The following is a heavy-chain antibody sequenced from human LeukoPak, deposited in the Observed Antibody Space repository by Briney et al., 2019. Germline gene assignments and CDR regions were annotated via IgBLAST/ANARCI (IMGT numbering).Heavy chain of an antibody. J-gene: IGHJ5*02. D-gene: IGHD3-10*01. CDR3: AKAPEITMAHNWFDP. Sequence: PGRSLRLSCAASGFTFDDYAMHWVRQAPGKGLEWVSGISWNSGSIGYADSVKDRFTISRDNAKNSLYLQMNSLRAEDTALYYCAKAPEITMAHNWFDPWGQGTLVTVSS. CDR2: ISWNSGSI. CDR1: GFTFDDYA. V-gene: IGHV3-9*01.